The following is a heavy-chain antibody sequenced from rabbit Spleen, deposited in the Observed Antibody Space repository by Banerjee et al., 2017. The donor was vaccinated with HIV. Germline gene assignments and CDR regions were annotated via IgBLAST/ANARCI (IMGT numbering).Heavy chain of an antibody. J-gene: IGHJ6*01. Sequence: QEQLEESGGGLVQPGGSLKLSCKASGFDFTTYKVTWVRQAPGKGLEWIACIDADSDSATYYASWAKGRFTISKTSSTTVTLQMTSLTAADTATYFCARNYVDSGGLWGPGTLVTVS. CDR3: ARNYVDSGGL. V-gene: IGHV1S45*01. CDR1: GFDFTTYKV. D-gene: IGHD1-1*01. CDR2: IDADSDSAT.